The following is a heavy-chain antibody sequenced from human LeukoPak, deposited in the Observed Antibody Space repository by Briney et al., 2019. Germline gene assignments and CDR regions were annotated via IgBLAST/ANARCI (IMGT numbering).Heavy chain of an antibody. CDR3: ARIRNVFNNDY. D-gene: IGHD1-14*01. J-gene: IGHJ4*02. Sequence: SLRLSCAASGFTFSSYWMHWVRQAPGKGLVWVSRINIEGSSTSYAESVKGRFTISRDNAKNTLYLQMNSLRAEDTAVYYCARIRNVFNNDYWGQGTLVT. V-gene: IGHV3-74*01. CDR1: GFTFSSYW. CDR2: INIEGSST.